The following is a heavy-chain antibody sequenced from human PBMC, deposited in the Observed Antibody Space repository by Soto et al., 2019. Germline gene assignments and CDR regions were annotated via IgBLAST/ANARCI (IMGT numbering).Heavy chain of an antibody. J-gene: IGHJ4*02. CDR3: AKLYDIVATINVLEASVSDY. V-gene: IGHV3-30*18. CDR1: GFTFSSYG. D-gene: IGHD5-12*01. CDR2: ISYDGSNK. Sequence: GGSLRLSCAASGFTFSSYGMHWVRQAPGKGLEWVAVISYDGSNKYYADSVKGRFTISRDNSKNTLYLQMNSLRAEDTAVYYCAKLYDIVATINVLEASVSDYWGQGTLVTVSS.